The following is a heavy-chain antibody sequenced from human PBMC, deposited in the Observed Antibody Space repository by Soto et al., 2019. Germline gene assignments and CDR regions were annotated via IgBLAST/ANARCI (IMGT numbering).Heavy chain of an antibody. CDR2: ISYDGSNK. CDR1: GFTFSSYA. CDR3: ARDQGLYSSSSFNYYYGMDV. Sequence: GGSLRLSCAASGFTFSSYAMHWVRQAPGKGLEWVAVISYDGSNKYYADSVKGRFTISRDNSKNTLYLQMNSLRAEDTAVYYCARDQGLYSSSSFNYYYGMDVWGQGTTVTVSS. J-gene: IGHJ6*02. D-gene: IGHD6-6*01. V-gene: IGHV3-30-3*01.